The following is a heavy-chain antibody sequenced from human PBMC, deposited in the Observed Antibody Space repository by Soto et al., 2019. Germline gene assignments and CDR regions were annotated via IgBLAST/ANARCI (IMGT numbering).Heavy chain of an antibody. Sequence: VQLVQSGAEVKKPGSSVKVSCKASGGTFSSYAISWVRQAPGQGLEWMGGIIPIFGTANYAQKFQGRVTITADESTSTAYMELSSLRSEDTAVYYCARGSRYYDSSGYYPIDYYYYYGMDVWGQGTTVTVSS. V-gene: IGHV1-69*01. CDR2: IIPIFGTA. D-gene: IGHD3-22*01. CDR1: GGTFSSYA. J-gene: IGHJ6*02. CDR3: ARGSRYYDSSGYYPIDYYYYYGMDV.